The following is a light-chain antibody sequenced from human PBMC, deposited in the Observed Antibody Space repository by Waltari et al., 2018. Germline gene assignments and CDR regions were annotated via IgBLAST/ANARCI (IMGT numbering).Light chain of an antibody. CDR2: GAS. CDR1: QSIGRY. J-gene: IGKJ1*01. V-gene: IGKV3-20*01. Sequence: IVLTPSPRPLSLSPGERATLSCRASQSIGRYLAWYQQKPDQAPRLLIYGASSRATGIPDRFSGSGSGTDFSLTISRLEPEDFAVYYCQNHERLPATFGQGTKVEIK. CDR3: QNHERLPAT.